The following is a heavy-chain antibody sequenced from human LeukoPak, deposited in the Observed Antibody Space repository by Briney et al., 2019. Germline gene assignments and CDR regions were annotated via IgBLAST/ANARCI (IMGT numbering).Heavy chain of an antibody. CDR1: GFTFSLYG. CDR3: AKDSREDFYALRRSYHCRYYGIDV. D-gene: IGHD2/OR15-2a*01. Sequence: GGSPRLSCAASGFTFSLYGMHWVRQAPGKGLESVAVISYDTNDKYYADSVKGRFTISRDNSKNTLYLQMNSLRGEDTAVYFCAKDSREDFYALRRSYHCRYYGIDVWGQGTTVIVSS. J-gene: IGHJ6*02. CDR2: ISYDTNDK. V-gene: IGHV3-30*18.